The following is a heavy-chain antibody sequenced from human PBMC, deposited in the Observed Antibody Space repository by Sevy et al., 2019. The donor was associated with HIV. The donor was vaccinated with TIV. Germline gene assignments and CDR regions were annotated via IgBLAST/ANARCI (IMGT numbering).Heavy chain of an antibody. CDR3: ARGPQKYCSSTSCYQAKDV. CDR2: INHSGST. J-gene: IGHJ6*02. CDR1: GGSFSGYY. Sequence: SETLSLTCAVYGGSFSGYYWSWIRQPPGKGLEWIGEINHSGSTNYNPSLKSRVTISVDTSKNQFSLKLSSVTAADTAVYYCARGPQKYCSSTSCYQAKDVWGQGTTVTVSS. V-gene: IGHV4-34*01. D-gene: IGHD2-2*01.